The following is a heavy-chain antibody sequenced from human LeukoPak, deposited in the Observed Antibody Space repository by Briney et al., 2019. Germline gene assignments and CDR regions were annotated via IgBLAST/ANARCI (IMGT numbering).Heavy chain of an antibody. V-gene: IGHV3-23*01. D-gene: IGHD3-22*01. J-gene: IGHJ4*02. CDR1: GFTFSNYA. CDR3: AKSGYYYDSSGYYNYFDY. Sequence: GGSLRLSCAASGFTFSNYAMSWVRQAPGKGLEWVSLISGSGVSTYYADSVKGRFTISRDNSKNTLYLQMNSLRAEDTAVYSCAKSGYYYDSSGYYNYFDYWGQGTLVTVSS. CDR2: ISGSGVST.